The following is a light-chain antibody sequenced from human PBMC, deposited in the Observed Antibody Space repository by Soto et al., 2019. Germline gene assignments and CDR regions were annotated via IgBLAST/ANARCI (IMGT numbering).Light chain of an antibody. V-gene: IGKV3-15*01. CDR2: GAS. Sequence: EIVMTQSPATLSVSPGERATLSCRASQSVSSNLAWYQQTPGQAPRLLIYGASTRATGIPAGFSGSGSGTEFTLTISSLQSEDFAVYYCQQYNNWPPMYTFGQGTKLEIK. CDR3: QQYNNWPPMYT. CDR1: QSVSSN. J-gene: IGKJ2*01.